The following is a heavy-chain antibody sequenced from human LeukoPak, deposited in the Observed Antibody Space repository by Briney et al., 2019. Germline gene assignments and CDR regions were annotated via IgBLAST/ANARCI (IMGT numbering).Heavy chain of an antibody. CDR3: AKRNTMVRGGPCFDN. J-gene: IGHJ4*02. Sequence: GGSLGLSCAASGFTFSNYAMNWVRQAPGKGLEWVSIIFGSGDTTYYADSVKGRFTVSRDNSKNTLYLQMNSLRPEDTAIYYCAKRNTMVRGGPCFDNWGQGLLVTVSS. CDR1: GFTFSNYA. D-gene: IGHD3-10*01. V-gene: IGHV3-23*01. CDR2: IFGSGDTT.